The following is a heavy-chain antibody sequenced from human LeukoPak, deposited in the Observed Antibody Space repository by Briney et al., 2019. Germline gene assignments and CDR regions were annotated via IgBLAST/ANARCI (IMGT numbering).Heavy chain of an antibody. CDR3: ARAKDYDILTGYYESGYYYGMDV. Sequence: SVKVSCKASGGTLSSYAISWVRQAPGQGLEWMGGIIPIFGTANYAQKFQGRVTITADESTSTAYMELSSLRSEDTAVYYCARAKDYDILTGYYESGYYYGMDVWGKGTTVTVSS. CDR2: IIPIFGTA. J-gene: IGHJ6*04. D-gene: IGHD3-9*01. CDR1: GGTLSSYA. V-gene: IGHV1-69*13.